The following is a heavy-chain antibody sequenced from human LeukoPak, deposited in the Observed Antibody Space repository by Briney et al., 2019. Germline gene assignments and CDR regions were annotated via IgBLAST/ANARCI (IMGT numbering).Heavy chain of an antibody. J-gene: IGHJ4*02. CDR1: GGSISSGGYY. V-gene: IGHV4-31*03. CDR2: IYYSGST. CDR3: ARVFYYYGLGSYYPNQTPTQSYYFDY. Sequence: SETLSLTCTVSGGSISSGGYYWSWIRQHPGKGLEWIGYIYYSGSTYYNPSLKSRVTISVDTSKNQFSLKLSSVTAADTAVYYCARVFYYYGLGSYYPNQTPTQSYYFDYWGQGTLVTVSS. D-gene: IGHD3-10*01.